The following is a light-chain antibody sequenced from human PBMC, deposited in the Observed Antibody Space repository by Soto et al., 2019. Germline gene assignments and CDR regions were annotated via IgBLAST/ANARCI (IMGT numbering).Light chain of an antibody. CDR3: SSYTTGGSYV. J-gene: IGLJ1*01. Sequence: QSALTQPASVSGSPGLSIAISCTGTSRDVCGYNSVSWYQQQPGKVPKLMIYDVSNRPSGVSNRFSGSKSGNTASLTISGLQAEDEGDYYCSSYTTGGSYVFVTGTKVTVL. CDR1: SRDVCGYNS. V-gene: IGLV2-14*01. CDR2: DVS.